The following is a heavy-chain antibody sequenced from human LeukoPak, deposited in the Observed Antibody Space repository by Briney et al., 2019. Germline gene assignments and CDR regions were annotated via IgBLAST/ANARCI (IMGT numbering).Heavy chain of an antibody. CDR1: EFSVGSNY. CDR2: IYSDGRP. CDR3: ARDLREHGVFDI. D-gene: IGHD1-26*01. J-gene: IGHJ3*02. V-gene: IGHV3-53*01. Sequence: GGSLRLSCAASEFSVGSNYMTWVRQAPGKGLEWVSEIYSDGRPYYAASVKGRFSISRDNSKNTVYLQMNSLRAEDTAVYYCARDLREHGVFDIWGQGTMVTVSS.